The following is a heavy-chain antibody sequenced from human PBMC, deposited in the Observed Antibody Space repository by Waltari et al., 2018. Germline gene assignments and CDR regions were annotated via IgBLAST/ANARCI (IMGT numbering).Heavy chain of an antibody. CDR3: AREDEEYYFDY. J-gene: IGHJ4*02. CDR1: GFTFSSFW. V-gene: IGHV3-7*01. CDR2: IKQDGREK. Sequence: EVQLVESGGGLVQPGGSLSISCGASGFTFSSFWMIWFLQAPGKGLEWVAKIKQDGREKSYVDSVKGRFTISRDNAKNSLYLQMNSLRAEDTAVYYCAREDEEYYFDYWGQGTLVTVSS.